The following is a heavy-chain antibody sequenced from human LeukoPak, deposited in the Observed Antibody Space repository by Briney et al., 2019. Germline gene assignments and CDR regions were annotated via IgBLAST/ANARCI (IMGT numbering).Heavy chain of an antibody. CDR2: INHSGST. CDR1: GGSFSNYY. CDR3: ARGPFRYSSI. Sequence: PSDTLSLTCAVYGGSFSNYYWSWIRQFAGKGLEWIGEINHSGSTNYNPSLKSRVTISGDTSKNQSSLKLNSVTAADTAVYYCARGPFRYSSIWGQGTLVTVSS. D-gene: IGHD5-18*01. J-gene: IGHJ4*02. V-gene: IGHV4-34*01.